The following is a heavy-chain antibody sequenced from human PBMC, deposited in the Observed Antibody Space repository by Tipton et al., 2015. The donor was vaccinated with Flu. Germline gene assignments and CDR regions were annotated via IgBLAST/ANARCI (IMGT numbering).Heavy chain of an antibody. CDR1: GGSFSSHY. D-gene: IGHD5-18*01. CDR2: INPSGST. Sequence: LRLSCAVYGGSFSSHYWSWIRQPPGKGLEWIGEINPSGSTNYNPSLKSRVTISGDTSKNQFSLKLSSVTAADTAVYYCARGHTAMVGSLYYYGMDVWGQGTTVTVSS. J-gene: IGHJ6*02. CDR3: ARGHTAMVGSLYYYGMDV. V-gene: IGHV4-34*01.